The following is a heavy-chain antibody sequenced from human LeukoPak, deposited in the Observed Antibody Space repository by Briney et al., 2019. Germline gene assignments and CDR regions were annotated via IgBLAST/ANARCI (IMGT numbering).Heavy chain of an antibody. V-gene: IGHV4-30-2*01. D-gene: IGHD2-15*01. J-gene: IGHJ2*01. CDR1: GGPMSSGSYS. Sequence: SETLSLTCTVSGGPMSSGSYSWSWIRQPPGKGLEWIGYIYHSGSTYYNPSLKSRVTISVDRSKKQFSLKLSSVTAADTAVYYCARDPGSPRGYFDLWGRGTLVTVSS. CDR2: IYHSGST. CDR3: ARDPGSPRGYFDL.